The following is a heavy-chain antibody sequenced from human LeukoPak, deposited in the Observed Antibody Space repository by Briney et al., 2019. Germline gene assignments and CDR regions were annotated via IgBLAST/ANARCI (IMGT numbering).Heavy chain of an antibody. J-gene: IGHJ5*02. CDR3: VREVSGDPWHNWFDP. Sequence: AGGSLRLSCAASGFTFSSYWMHWVRQAPGKGLVWVSRVDHGGSGTVYADSVKGRFSISRNNAKNTLYLQMNSLRAEDTAVYYCVREVSGDPWHNWFDPWGQGTLVTVSS. D-gene: IGHD4-17*01. CDR2: VDHGGSGT. CDR1: GFTFSSYW. V-gene: IGHV3-74*03.